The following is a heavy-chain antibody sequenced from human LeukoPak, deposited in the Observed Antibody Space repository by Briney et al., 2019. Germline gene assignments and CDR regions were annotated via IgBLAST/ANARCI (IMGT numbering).Heavy chain of an antibody. CDR3: AKDRTALMDY. CDR2: IRYDGSNK. J-gene: IGHJ4*02. V-gene: IGHV3-30*02. D-gene: IGHD2-21*02. CDR1: GFTFRNFG. Sequence: GGSLRLSCAASGFTFRNFGMHWVRQAPGKGLEWVAFIRYDGSNKYYADSVKGRFTISRDNSKNTLYLQMNSLRAEDTAVYYCAKDRTALMDYWGQGTLVTVSS.